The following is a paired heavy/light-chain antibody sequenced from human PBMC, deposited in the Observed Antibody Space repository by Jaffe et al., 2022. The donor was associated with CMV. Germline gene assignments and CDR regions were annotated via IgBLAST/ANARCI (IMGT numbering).Heavy chain of an antibody. V-gene: IGHV3-9*01. D-gene: IGHD2-15*01. CDR1: GFTFHDYA. CDR2: ISWNSGTM. CDR3: AKDMGHHQQWGYSTSSIVGNSFDI. J-gene: IGHJ3*02. Sequence: EGQLVESGGGLVQPGGSLRLACAASGFTFHDYAMHWVRQAPGKGLEWVSGISWNSGTMDYAESVKGRFIISRDNGKRSLYLQMNSLRSEDTALYYCAKDMGHHQQWGYSTSSIVGNSFDIWGQGTMVAVSP.
Light chain of an antibody. CDR1: QSITNY. J-gene: IGKJ5*01. CDR2: AAS. CDR3: QQTHGTPIT. Sequence: DIQMTQSPSSLSASVGDRVTITCRASQSITNYLNWYQHKLGEAPKLLIYAASTLHSGVPSRFSGSGSGTDFTLTISTLQPEDFATYFCQQTHGTPITFGQGTRLE. V-gene: IGKV1-39*01.